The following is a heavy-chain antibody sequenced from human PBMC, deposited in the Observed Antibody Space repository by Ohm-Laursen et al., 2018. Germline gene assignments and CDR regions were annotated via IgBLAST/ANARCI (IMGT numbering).Heavy chain of an antibody. CDR3: ARTAVAGDFFDY. V-gene: IGHV4-4*07. CDR1: GGSISSYY. CDR2: IYTSGST. J-gene: IGHJ4*02. D-gene: IGHD6-19*01. Sequence: GTLSLTCSVSGGSISSYYWSWIRQPAGKGLEWIGRIYTSGSTNYNPSLKSRVTMSVDTSKNQFSLKLSSVTAADTAVYYCARTAVAGDFFDYWGQGTLVTVSS.